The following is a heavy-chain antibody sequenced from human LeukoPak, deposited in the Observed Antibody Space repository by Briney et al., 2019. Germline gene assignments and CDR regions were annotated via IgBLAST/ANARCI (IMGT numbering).Heavy chain of an antibody. CDR3: ARGGGSYNVDY. V-gene: IGHV3-11*06. J-gene: IGHJ4*02. CDR1: GFSFSDYY. CDR2: ISSSIIYI. D-gene: IGHD1-26*01. Sequence: PGGSLRLSCAASGFSFSDYYMSWIRQAPGKGLEWVSYISSSIIYINYADSVKGRFTISRDNAKSSLYLQMNSLRADDTAVYYCARGGGSYNVDYWGQGTLVTVSS.